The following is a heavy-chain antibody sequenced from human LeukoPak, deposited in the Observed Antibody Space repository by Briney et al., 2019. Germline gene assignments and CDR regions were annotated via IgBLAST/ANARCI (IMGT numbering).Heavy chain of an antibody. J-gene: IGHJ3*02. D-gene: IGHD2-21*01. Sequence: PSETLSLTCAVSGWSFSGYYWSWIRQPPGKGLEWIGEINHSGSTNYNPSLKSRVTISVDTSKNQFSLKLSSVTAADTAVYYCARGLGSRVNGAFDIWGQETMVTVSS. CDR1: GWSFSGYY. CDR3: ARGLGSRVNGAFDI. V-gene: IGHV4-34*01. CDR2: INHSGST.